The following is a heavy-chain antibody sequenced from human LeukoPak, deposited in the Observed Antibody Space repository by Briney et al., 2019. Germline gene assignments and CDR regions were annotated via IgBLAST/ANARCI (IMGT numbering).Heavy chain of an antibody. D-gene: IGHD3-10*01. CDR2: IYSGGST. V-gene: IGHV3-66*01. Sequence: GGSLRLSCAASGFTVSSNYMSWVRQAPGKGLEWVSVIYSGGSTYYADSVKGRFTISRDNSKNTLYLQMNSLRAEDTAVDYCARAVRAGYYFDYWGQGTLVTVSS. CDR3: ARAVRAGYYFDY. J-gene: IGHJ4*02. CDR1: GFTVSSNY.